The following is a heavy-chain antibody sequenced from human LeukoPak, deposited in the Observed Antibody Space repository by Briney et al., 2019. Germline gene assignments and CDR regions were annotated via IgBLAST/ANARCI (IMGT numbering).Heavy chain of an antibody. Sequence: SHTLSLPCTFSGGSFSSRAYYWSWIRQHPRKNPEWIAYIYYSGSTYYNPPLKSRVIISLNTSKTQFSLKPSSVTAADTAVYYCARADGTIYYFDSWGQGTVVTVSS. D-gene: IGHD5-24*01. CDR3: ARADGTIYYFDS. CDR2: IYYSGST. CDR1: GGSFSSRAYY. V-gene: IGHV4-31*03. J-gene: IGHJ4*02.